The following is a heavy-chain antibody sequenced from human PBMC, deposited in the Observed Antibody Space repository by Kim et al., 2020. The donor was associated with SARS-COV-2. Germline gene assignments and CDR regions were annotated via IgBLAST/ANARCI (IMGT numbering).Heavy chain of an antibody. CDR3: AKDGPRGCISASCSSPDV. V-gene: IGHV3-23*01. J-gene: IGHJ6*02. CDR2: ISGSGGNT. CDR1: GFTFSSYA. Sequence: GGSLRLSCAASGFTFSSYAMNWVRQAPGKGLEWVSIISGSGGNTYYADSVKGRFTISRDNSRNTLYLQINSLRAEDTAVYYCAKDGPRGCISASCSSPDVWGQGTTVTVSS. D-gene: IGHD2-2*01.